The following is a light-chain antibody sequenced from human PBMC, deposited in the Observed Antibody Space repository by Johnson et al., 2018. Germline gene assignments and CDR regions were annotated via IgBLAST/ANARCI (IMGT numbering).Light chain of an antibody. CDR1: SSNIGNNY. J-gene: IGLJ1*01. CDR3: GTWDSSLSAGNV. Sequence: QSVLTQPPSVSAARGQKVTISCSGSSSNIGNNYVSWYQQLPGTAPKLLIYENNKRPSGLPDRFSGSTSGTSATLGITGLQTGDEADYYCGTWDSSLSAGNVFGTGTKVTVL. CDR2: ENN. V-gene: IGLV1-51*02.